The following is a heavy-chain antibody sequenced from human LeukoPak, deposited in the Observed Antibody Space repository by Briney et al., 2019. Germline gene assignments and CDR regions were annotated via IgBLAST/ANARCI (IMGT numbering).Heavy chain of an antibody. D-gene: IGHD1-7*01. J-gene: IGHJ4*02. CDR1: GFTFSSYS. CDR2: ISSSSSTI. Sequence: QPGGSLRLSCAASGFTFSSYSMNWVRQAPGKGLEWLSYISSSSSTIYYADSVKGRFTISRDNAKNSLYLQMNSLGAEDTAVYYCARGNNWNFYRLWYFDYWGQGTLVTVSS. V-gene: IGHV3-48*01. CDR3: ARGNNWNFYRLWYFDY.